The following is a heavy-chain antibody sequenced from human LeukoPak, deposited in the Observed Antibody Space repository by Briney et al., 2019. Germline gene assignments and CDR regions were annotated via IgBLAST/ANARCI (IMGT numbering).Heavy chain of an antibody. V-gene: IGHV1-69*04. CDR2: IIPILGIA. CDR3: ARERVGATTTLDY. Sequence: GASVKVSCKASGGTFSSYAISWVRQAPGQGLEWMGRIIPILGIANYAQKFQGRATITADKSTSTAYMELSSLRSEDTAVYYCARERVGATTTLDYWGQGTLVTVSS. D-gene: IGHD1-26*01. J-gene: IGHJ4*02. CDR1: GGTFSSYA.